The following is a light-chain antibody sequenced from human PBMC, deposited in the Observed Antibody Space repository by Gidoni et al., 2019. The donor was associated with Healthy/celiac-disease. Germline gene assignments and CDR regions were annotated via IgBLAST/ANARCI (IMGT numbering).Light chain of an antibody. Sequence: SYELTQPPSVSVSPGQTASIPCSGDKLGNKFTSWYHQKPGQSPVQVIYQDNKRPSEIPERFSGSNSGNTATLTISGAQAMDEGDYYCQAWDSNSWVFGGGTKLTVL. V-gene: IGLV3-1*01. CDR1: KLGNKF. CDR2: QDN. CDR3: QAWDSNSWV. J-gene: IGLJ3*02.